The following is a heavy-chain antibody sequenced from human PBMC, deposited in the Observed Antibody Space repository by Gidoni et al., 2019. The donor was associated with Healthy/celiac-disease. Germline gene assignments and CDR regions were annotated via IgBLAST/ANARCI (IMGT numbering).Heavy chain of an antibody. J-gene: IGHJ4*02. V-gene: IGHV3-66*01. Sequence: EVQLVESGGGLVQPGGSLRLSCEASGFTVSSNYMSWVRQAPGKGLGWVSAIYSGGSTYYAYSVKGRFTISRDNSKNTLYLQMNSLRAEDTAVYYCAPESGSYSYWGQGTLVTVSS. CDR2: IYSGGST. CDR1: GFTVSSNY. CDR3: APESGSYSY. D-gene: IGHD1-26*01.